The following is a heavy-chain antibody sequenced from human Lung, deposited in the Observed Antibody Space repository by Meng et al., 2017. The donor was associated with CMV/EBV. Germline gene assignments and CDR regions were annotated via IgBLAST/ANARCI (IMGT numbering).Heavy chain of an antibody. CDR3: TKGGGERVTFDAMDV. CDR2: ISGNTGFI. J-gene: IGHJ6*02. D-gene: IGHD2-21*02. Sequence: SXKISCTASGFTFDAFAMHWVRQSPGEGLEWVSGISGNTGFIGYADSVKGRFTISRDNAKKTLSLQINTLRAEDTALYYCTKGGGERVTFDAMDVWGQGTTVTGAS. V-gene: IGHV3-9*01. CDR1: GFTFDAFA.